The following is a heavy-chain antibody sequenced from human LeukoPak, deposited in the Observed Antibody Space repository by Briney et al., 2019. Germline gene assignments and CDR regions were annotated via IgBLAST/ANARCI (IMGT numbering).Heavy chain of an antibody. CDR1: GGSISSYY. CDR2: IYYSGST. D-gene: IGHD6-6*01. J-gene: IGHJ4*02. CDR3: ASSFDEYSSSSPPDY. V-gene: IGHV4-59*01. Sequence: SETLFLTCTVSGGSISSYYWSWIRLPPGKGLEWIGYIYYSGSTNYNPSLKSRVTISVDTSKNQFSLKLSSVTAADTAVYYCASSFDEYSSSSPPDYWGQGTLVTVSS.